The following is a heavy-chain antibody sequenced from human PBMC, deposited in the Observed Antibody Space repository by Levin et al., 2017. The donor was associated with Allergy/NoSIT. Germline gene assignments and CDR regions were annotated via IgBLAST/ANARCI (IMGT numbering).Heavy chain of an antibody. D-gene: IGHD6-13*01. V-gene: IGHV4-34*01. Sequence: SETLSLTCAVYGGSFSGYHWNWIRQPPGKGLEWIGEINHSGSTNYNPSLKSRVTISVDTSRNQFSLKLTSVTAADTAVYYCARDGERYSSSWYYGLDIWGQGKMVTVSS. CDR3: ARDGERYSSSWYYGLDI. J-gene: IGHJ3*02. CDR2: INHSGST. CDR1: GGSFSGYH.